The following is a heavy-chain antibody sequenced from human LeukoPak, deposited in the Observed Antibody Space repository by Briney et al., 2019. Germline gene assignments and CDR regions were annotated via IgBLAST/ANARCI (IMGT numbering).Heavy chain of an antibody. CDR3: ARDIAAGRDY. CDR1: GGSISSGSYY. Sequence: SQTLSLTCTVSGGSISSGSYYWSWIRQPPGKGLEWIGYIYHSGSTYYNPSLKSRVTISVDRSKKHFSLKLSSVTAADTAVYYCARDIAAGRDYWGQGTLVTVSS. CDR2: IYHSGST. V-gene: IGHV4-30-2*01. J-gene: IGHJ4*02. D-gene: IGHD6-25*01.